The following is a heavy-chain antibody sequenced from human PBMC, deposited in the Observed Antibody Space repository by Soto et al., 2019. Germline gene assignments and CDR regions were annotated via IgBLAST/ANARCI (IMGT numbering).Heavy chain of an antibody. J-gene: IGHJ4*02. Sequence: PGGSLRLSCAASGFTFSSYAMSWVRQAPGKGLEWVSAISGSGGSTYYADSVKGRFTISRDNSKNTLYLQMNSLRAEDTAVYYCAKDHNSGYYYPSFDYWGQGTLVTVSS. V-gene: IGHV3-23*01. CDR2: ISGSGGST. D-gene: IGHD3-22*01. CDR3: AKDHNSGYYYPSFDY. CDR1: GFTFSSYA.